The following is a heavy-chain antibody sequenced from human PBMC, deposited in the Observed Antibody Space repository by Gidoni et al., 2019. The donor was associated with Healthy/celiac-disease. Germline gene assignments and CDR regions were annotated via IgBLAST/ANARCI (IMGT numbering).Heavy chain of an antibody. V-gene: IGHV1-8*01. Sequence: QVQLVQSGAEVKKPGASVKVSCKASGYTFTSYDINWVRQATGQVLEWMGWMNPNSGNTGYAQKFQGRVTMTRNTSISTAYMELSSLRSEDTAVYYCARSRRAYCSGGSCYSWFDPWGQGTLVTVSS. J-gene: IGHJ5*02. CDR2: MNPNSGNT. CDR3: ARSRRAYCSGGSCYSWFDP. D-gene: IGHD2-15*01. CDR1: GYTFTSYD.